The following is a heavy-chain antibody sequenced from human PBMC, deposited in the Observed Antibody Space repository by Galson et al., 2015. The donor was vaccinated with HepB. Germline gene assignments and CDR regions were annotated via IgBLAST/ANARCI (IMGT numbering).Heavy chain of an antibody. J-gene: IGHJ6*02. CDR2: IIPILALT. Sequence: SVKVSCKASGGIFSSYIISWVRQAPGQGLEWMGRIIPILALTNNAQKFQGRVTITADISTSTAYMELSSLRSEDTAVYYCARATYYYDRSVSGPYYYYGMDVWGQGTTVTVSS. CDR1: GGIFSSYI. CDR3: ARATYYYDRSVSGPYYYYGMDV. D-gene: IGHD3-22*01. V-gene: IGHV1-69*02.